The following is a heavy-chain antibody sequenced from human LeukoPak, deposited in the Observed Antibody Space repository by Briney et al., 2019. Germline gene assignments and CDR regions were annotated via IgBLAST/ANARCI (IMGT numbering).Heavy chain of an antibody. CDR2: IKQDGSEK. D-gene: IGHD3-10*01. CDR3: ARDLSLTMVRGVID. Sequence: GGSLRLSCAASGFTFSSYWMSWVRQAPGEGLEWVANIKQDGSEKYYVDSVKGRFTISRDNAKNSLYLQMNSLRAEDTAVYYCARDLSLTMVRGVIDWGQGTLVTVSS. V-gene: IGHV3-7*01. CDR1: GFTFSSYW. J-gene: IGHJ4*02.